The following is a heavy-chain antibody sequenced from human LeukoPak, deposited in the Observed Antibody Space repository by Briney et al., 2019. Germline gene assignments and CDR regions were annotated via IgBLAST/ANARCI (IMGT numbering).Heavy chain of an antibody. V-gene: IGHV1-2*02. Sequence: ASVKVSCKASGYTFTSYYMHWVRQAPGQGLEWMGWINPNSGGTNYAQKFQGRVTMTRDTSISTAYMELSRLRSDDTAVYYCARSPRRGEEGLVFCYLGQGTLVTVSS. CDR1: GYTFTSYY. CDR2: INPNSGGT. J-gene: IGHJ4*02. CDR3: ARSPRRGEEGLVFCY. D-gene: IGHD3-16*01.